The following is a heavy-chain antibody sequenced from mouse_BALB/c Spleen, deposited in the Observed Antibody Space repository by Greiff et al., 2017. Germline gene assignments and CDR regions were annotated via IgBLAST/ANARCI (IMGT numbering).Heavy chain of an antibody. CDR2: IYPGNSDT. Sequence: EVQLQQSGTVLARPGASVKMSCKASGYSFTSYWMHWVKQRPGQGLEWIGAIYPGNSDTSYNQKFKGKAKLTAVTSASTAYMELSSLTNEDSAVYYCTRDYGSSSWFAYWGQGTLVTVSA. D-gene: IGHD1-1*01. V-gene: IGHV1-5*01. CDR3: TRDYGSSSWFAY. J-gene: IGHJ3*01. CDR1: GYSFTSYW.